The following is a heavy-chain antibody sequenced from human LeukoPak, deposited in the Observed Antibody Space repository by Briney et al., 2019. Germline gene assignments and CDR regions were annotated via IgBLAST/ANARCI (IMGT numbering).Heavy chain of an antibody. Sequence: PSQTLSLTCAISGGSVSSNSAAWNWIRQSPSIGLESLGRTYYRSKWNKHYAVSMKSRITINPDTSKNQFSLQLNSVTPEDTAVYYCASSYSQGIDYWGQGTLVTVSS. CDR2: TYYRSKWNK. V-gene: IGHV6-1*01. J-gene: IGHJ4*02. CDR1: GGSVSSNSAA. D-gene: IGHD2-15*01. CDR3: ASSYSQGIDY.